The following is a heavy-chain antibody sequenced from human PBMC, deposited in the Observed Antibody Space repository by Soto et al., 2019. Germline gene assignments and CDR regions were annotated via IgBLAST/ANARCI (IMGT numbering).Heavy chain of an antibody. CDR3: ARFRNPNVYDAFDI. D-gene: IGHD3-16*01. J-gene: IGHJ3*02. CDR2: INHSGST. Sequence: PSETLSLTCAVYGGSFSGYYWSWIRQPPGKGREWIGEINHSGSTNYNPSLKSRVTISVDTSKNQFSLKLSSVTAADTAVYYCARFRNPNVYDAFDIWAQGTMVTVSS. CDR1: GGSFSGYY. V-gene: IGHV4-34*01.